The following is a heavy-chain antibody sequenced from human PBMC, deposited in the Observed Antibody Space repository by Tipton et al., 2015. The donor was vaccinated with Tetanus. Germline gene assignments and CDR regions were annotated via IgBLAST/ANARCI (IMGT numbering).Heavy chain of an antibody. V-gene: IGHV3-30*03. CDR1: GYNFRNNG. CDR3: ARRGEARANWFDS. CDR2: ISNDASHI. D-gene: IGHD2-21*01. J-gene: IGHJ5*01. Sequence: SLRLSCVASGYNFRNNGMHWVRQAPGKGLEWVAVISNDASHIYYAASVKGRFAVSRDNAKNSLYLQMNTLRDDDTAVYYCARRGEARANWFDSWGQGTLVTVSS.